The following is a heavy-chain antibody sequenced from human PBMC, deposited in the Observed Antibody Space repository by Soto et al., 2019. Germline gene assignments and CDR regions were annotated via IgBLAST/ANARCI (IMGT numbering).Heavy chain of an antibody. Sequence: SETLSLTCIVSGGSVSSGNYYWNWIRQPPGKGLEWIGYIYSSGSTKYSPSLKSRVTISADTSKKQVSLNMRSVTAADTAVYYCARNYDSSGYYYYAMDVWGQGTTVTVSS. J-gene: IGHJ6*02. CDR3: ARNYDSSGYYYYAMDV. V-gene: IGHV4-61*01. CDR2: IYSSGST. CDR1: GGSVSSGNYY. D-gene: IGHD3-22*01.